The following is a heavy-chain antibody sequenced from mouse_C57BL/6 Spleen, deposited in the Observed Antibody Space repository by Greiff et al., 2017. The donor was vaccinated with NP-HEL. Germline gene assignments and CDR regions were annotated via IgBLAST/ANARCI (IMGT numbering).Heavy chain of an antibody. Sequence: QVHVKQSGAELVKPGASVKISCKASGYAFSSYWMNWVKQRPGKGLEWIGQIYPGDGDTNYNGKFKGKATLTADKSSSTAYMQLSSLTSEDSAVYFCARSDGYYYYAMDYWGQGTSVTVSS. CDR2: IYPGDGDT. D-gene: IGHD2-3*01. V-gene: IGHV1-80*01. CDR3: ARSDGYYYYAMDY. CDR1: GYAFSSYW. J-gene: IGHJ4*01.